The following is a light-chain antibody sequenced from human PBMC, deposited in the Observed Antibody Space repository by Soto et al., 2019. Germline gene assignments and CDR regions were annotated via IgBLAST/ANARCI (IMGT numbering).Light chain of an antibody. Sequence: DIQMTQSPSTLSASVGDRVTITCRASQSISNWLAWYQQKPGKAPKLLISDASRLESGVPSRFSGSGSGTEFTLTISRLQPDDFATYYCRQYNSYSPIFGPGTKVDIK. V-gene: IGKV1-5*01. CDR2: DAS. J-gene: IGKJ3*01. CDR3: RQYNSYSPI. CDR1: QSISNW.